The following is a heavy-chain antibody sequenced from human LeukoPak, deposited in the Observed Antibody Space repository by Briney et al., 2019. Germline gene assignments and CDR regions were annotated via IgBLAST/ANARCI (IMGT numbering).Heavy chain of an antibody. V-gene: IGHV3-74*01. D-gene: IGHD3-10*01. CDR1: GFTFRNYW. CDR3: ARGGYHHGFDI. J-gene: IGHJ4*02. Sequence: GGSLRLSCAASGFTFRNYWIHWVRQAPGKGLVWISRIDNDGSDTIYADSVKGRFTISRDNAKNTLYLQMNSLRAEDTAVYYCARGGYHHGFDIWGQGTLVTVSS. CDR2: IDNDGSDT.